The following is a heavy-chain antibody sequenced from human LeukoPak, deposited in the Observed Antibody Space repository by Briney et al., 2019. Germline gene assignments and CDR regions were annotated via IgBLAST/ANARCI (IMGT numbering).Heavy chain of an antibody. V-gene: IGHV3-23*01. J-gene: IGHJ6*03. CDR2: ISGSGGST. CDR1: GFTFSSYA. CDR3: AKDLVRTYGSAAYYYYIDV. D-gene: IGHD3-10*01. Sequence: GGSLRLSCAASGFTFSSYAMSWVRQAPGKGLEWVSAISGSGGSTYYADSVKGRFTISRDNSKNTLYLQMNSLRAEDTAVYYCAKDLVRTYGSAAYYYYIDVWGKGTTVTISS.